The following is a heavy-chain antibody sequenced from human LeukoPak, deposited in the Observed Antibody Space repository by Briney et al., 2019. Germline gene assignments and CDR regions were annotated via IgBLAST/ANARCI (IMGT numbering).Heavy chain of an antibody. CDR1: GGSISSGDYY. D-gene: IGHD2-2*01. J-gene: IGHJ4*02. Sequence: SETLSLTCTVSGGSISSGDYYWSWIRQPPGKGLEWIGYIYYSGSTYYNPSLKSRATISEDTSKNQFSLKLSSVTAADTAVYYCARDSCSSTSCHLDYWGQGTLATVSS. CDR2: IYYSGST. CDR3: ARDSCSSTSCHLDY. V-gene: IGHV4-30-4*08.